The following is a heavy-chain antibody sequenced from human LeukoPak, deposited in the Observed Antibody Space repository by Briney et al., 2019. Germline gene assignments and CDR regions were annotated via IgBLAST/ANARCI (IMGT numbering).Heavy chain of an antibody. D-gene: IGHD3-22*01. V-gene: IGHV3-74*01. Sequence: GGSLRLSCAASGFTFSSYWMHWVRQAPGKGLVWVSRINSDGSSTSYADSVKGRFTISRDNAKNTLYLQMNSLRAEDTAVYYCARVQTYYYDGSGYYYDYRGQGTLVTVSS. J-gene: IGHJ4*02. CDR3: ARVQTYYYDGSGYYYDY. CDR1: GFTFSSYW. CDR2: INSDGSST.